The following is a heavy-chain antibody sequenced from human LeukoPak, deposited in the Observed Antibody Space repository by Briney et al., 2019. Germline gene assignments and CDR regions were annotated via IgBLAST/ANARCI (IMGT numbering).Heavy chain of an antibody. CDR2: IYSGGST. J-gene: IGHJ3*02. V-gene: IGHV3-53*01. D-gene: IGHD6-13*01. CDR1: GFTFSTFA. Sequence: PGGSLRLSCAASGFTFSTFAMIWVRQPPGKGLGWVSVIYSGGSTYYADSVKGRFTISRDNSKNTLYLQMNSLRAEDTAVYYCAREPIAGSHDAFDIWGQGTMVTVSS. CDR3: AREPIAGSHDAFDI.